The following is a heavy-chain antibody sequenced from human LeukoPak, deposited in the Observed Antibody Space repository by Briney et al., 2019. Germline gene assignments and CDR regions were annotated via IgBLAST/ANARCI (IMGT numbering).Heavy chain of an antibody. J-gene: IGHJ6*02. CDR3: ARGGISLWFREKPHYYYGMDV. CDR2: INHSGST. V-gene: IGHV4-34*01. Sequence: SETLSLTCAVYGGSFSGYYWSWIRQPPGKGLEWIGEINHSGSTNYNPSLKSRVTISVDTSKNQFSLKLSSVTAADTAVYYCARGGISLWFREKPHYYYGMDVWGQGTTVTVSS. D-gene: IGHD3-10*01. CDR1: GGSFSGYY.